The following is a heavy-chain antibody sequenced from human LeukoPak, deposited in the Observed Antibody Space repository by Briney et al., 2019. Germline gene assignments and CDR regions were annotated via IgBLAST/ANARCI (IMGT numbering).Heavy chain of an antibody. CDR2: IYYSGST. CDR1: GGSISSSSYY. Sequence: SETLSLTCTVSGGSISSSSYYWGWILQPPGKGLEWIGSIYYSGSTYYNPSLKSRVTISVDTSKNQFSLKLSSVTAADTAVYYCARRYYYYYMDVWGKGTTVTVSS. CDR3: ARRYYYYYMDV. J-gene: IGHJ6*03. V-gene: IGHV4-39*07.